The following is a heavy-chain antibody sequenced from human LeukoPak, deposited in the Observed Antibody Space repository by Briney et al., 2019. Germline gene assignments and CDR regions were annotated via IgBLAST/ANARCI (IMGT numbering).Heavy chain of an antibody. CDR2: IYYSGST. D-gene: IGHD5-18*01. Sequence: PSETLSLTCTVSGGSISSSSYYWGWIRQPPGKGLEWIGSIYYSGSTYYNPSLKSRVTISVDTSKNQFSLKLSSVIAADTAVYYCARRGTGWIQTYFDYWGQGTLVTVSS. CDR1: GGSISSSSYY. CDR3: ARRGTGWIQTYFDY. V-gene: IGHV4-39*01. J-gene: IGHJ4*02.